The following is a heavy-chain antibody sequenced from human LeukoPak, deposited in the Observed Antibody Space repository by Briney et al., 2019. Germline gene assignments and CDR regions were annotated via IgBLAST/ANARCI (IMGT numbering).Heavy chain of an antibody. V-gene: IGHV4-34*01. J-gene: IGHJ6*03. D-gene: IGHD6-19*01. Sequence: PSETLSLTCAVSGGSLSGYYWTWIRQPPGKGLEWIGEINHSGSTNYNPSLKSRVTISVDTSKNQFSLKLSSVTAADTAVYYCARLRGIAVAGRGYYYYYMDVWGKGTTVTISS. CDR2: INHSGST. CDR1: GGSLSGYY. CDR3: ARLRGIAVAGRGYYYYYMDV.